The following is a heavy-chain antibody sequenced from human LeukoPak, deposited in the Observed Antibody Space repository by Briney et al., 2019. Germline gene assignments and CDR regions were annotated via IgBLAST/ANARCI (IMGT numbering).Heavy chain of an antibody. CDR1: GGSISSGSYY. CDR3: ASLGSGSRYYYYYYMDV. CDR2: IYTRGST. J-gene: IGHJ6*03. Sequence: SETLSLTCTVSGGSISSGSYYWSWIRQPAGKGLEWIGRIYTRGSTNYNPSLKSRVTISVDTSKNQFSLKLSSVTAADTAVYYCASLGSGSRYYYYYYMDVWGKGTTVTISS. V-gene: IGHV4-61*02. D-gene: IGHD3-10*01.